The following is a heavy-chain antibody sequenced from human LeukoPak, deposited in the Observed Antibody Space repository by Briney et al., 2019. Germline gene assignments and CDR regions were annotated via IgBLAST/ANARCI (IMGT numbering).Heavy chain of an antibody. Sequence: GGSLRLSCAASGFTFSSYAMSWVRQAPGKGLEWVSAISGSGDSTYYADSVKGRFTISRDNSKNTLYLQMNSLRAEDTAVYYCARESGYRGYSGYYFDYWGQGTLVTVSS. CDR2: ISGSGDST. CDR3: ARESGYRGYSGYYFDY. J-gene: IGHJ4*02. CDR1: GFTFSSYA. D-gene: IGHD5-12*01. V-gene: IGHV3-23*01.